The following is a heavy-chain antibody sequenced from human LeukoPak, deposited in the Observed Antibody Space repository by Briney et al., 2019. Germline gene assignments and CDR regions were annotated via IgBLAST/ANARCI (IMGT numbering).Heavy chain of an antibody. Sequence: GGSLTLSCAASGFTVSSNYMSWVRQAPGKGLEWVSVIYSGGSTYYADSVKGRFTISRDNSMNTLYIQMNSLRAEDTAVYYCARGNLPLDYWGQGTLVTVSS. CDR1: GFTVSSNY. CDR3: ARGNLPLDY. D-gene: IGHD1-14*01. CDR2: IYSGGST. J-gene: IGHJ4*02. V-gene: IGHV3-53*01.